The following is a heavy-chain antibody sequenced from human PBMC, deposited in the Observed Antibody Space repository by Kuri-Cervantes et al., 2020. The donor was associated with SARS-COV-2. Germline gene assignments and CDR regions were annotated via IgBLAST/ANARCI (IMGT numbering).Heavy chain of an antibody. CDR3: ARHGPPYYYDSSGYYDY. CDR2: LDTSGST. Sequence: LRLSCAVSGVSVSGGTYYWSWIRQPAGKGLEWIGHLDTSGSTTYNPSLKSRVTISIDTSKNQFSLKLSSVTAADTAVYYCARHGPPYYYDSSGYYDYWGQGTLVTVSS. D-gene: IGHD3-22*01. CDR1: GVSVSGGTYY. V-gene: IGHV4-61*09. J-gene: IGHJ4*02.